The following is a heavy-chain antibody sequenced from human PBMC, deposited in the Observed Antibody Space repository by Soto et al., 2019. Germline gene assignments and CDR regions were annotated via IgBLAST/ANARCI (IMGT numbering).Heavy chain of an antibody. CDR3: AGGFSDYGDYD. Sequence: QIQLVQSGAEVKKPGASVKVSCKGSGFTFTSFGFNWVRQAPGQGLEWMGWISAYNGNTNYAHNFRGRVTMTTDTSTSTAYMELRRLRSDDTAVYYFAGGFSDYGDYDWGQGTLVTVSS. CDR2: ISAYNGNT. V-gene: IGHV1-18*01. CDR1: GFTFTSFG. J-gene: IGHJ4*02. D-gene: IGHD4-17*01.